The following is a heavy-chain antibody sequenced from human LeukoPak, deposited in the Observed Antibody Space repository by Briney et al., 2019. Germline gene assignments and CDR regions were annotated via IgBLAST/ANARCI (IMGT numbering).Heavy chain of an antibody. J-gene: IGHJ4*02. V-gene: IGHV4-34*01. CDR3: AREDEAAGAY. D-gene: IGHD6-13*01. Sequence: GSLRLSCAASGFTFSSYAMTWVRQAPGKGLEWIGEINHSGSTNYNPSLKSRVTISVDTSKNQFSLKLSSVTAADTAVYYCAREDEAAGAYWGQGTLVTVSS. CDR1: GFTFSSYA. CDR2: INHSGST.